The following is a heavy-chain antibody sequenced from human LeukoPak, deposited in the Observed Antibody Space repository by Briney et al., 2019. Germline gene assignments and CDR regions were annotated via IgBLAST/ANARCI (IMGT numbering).Heavy chain of an antibody. J-gene: IGHJ4*02. Sequence: ASLKVSCKASGFTFARSAVQWVRQARGQRPEWIGWIVIANGNTNYAQKFQERLTITRDMSTSIAYMELSSLRSEDTAVYYCAAEDDFLTGYYDFDYWGQGTVVTVSS. V-gene: IGHV1-58*01. CDR1: GFTFARSA. D-gene: IGHD3-9*01. CDR2: IVIANGNT. CDR3: AAEDDFLTGYYDFDY.